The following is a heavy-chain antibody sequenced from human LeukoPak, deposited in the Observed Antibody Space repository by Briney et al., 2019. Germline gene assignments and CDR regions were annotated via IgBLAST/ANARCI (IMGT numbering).Heavy chain of an antibody. Sequence: ASVKVSCKASGYTFTSYGISWVRQAPGQGLEWMGIINPSGGSTSYAQKFQGRVTMTRDTSTSTVYMELSSLRSEDTAVYYCARGGAAAGTRNWFDPWGQGTLVTVSS. CDR3: ARGGAAAGTRNWFDP. D-gene: IGHD6-13*01. CDR2: INPSGGST. J-gene: IGHJ5*02. CDR1: GYTFTSYG. V-gene: IGHV1-46*01.